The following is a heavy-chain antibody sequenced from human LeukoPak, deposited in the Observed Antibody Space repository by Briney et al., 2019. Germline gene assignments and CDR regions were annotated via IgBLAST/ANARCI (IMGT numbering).Heavy chain of an antibody. J-gene: IGHJ5*02. Sequence: GGSLRLSCAASGFTFSSYAMSWVRQAPGKGLEWVSAISGSGGSTYYADSVKGRFTISRDNSKNTLYLQMNSLRAEDTAVYYCAKAGSGSWSWIGFDPWGQGTLVTVSS. V-gene: IGHV3-23*01. D-gene: IGHD6-13*01. CDR3: AKAGSGSWSWIGFDP. CDR2: ISGSGGST. CDR1: GFTFSSYA.